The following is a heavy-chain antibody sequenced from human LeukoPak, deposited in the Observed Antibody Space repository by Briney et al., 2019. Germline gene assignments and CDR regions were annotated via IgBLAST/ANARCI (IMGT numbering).Heavy chain of an antibody. CDR1: GYTFTSYD. Sequence: ASVKVSCKASGYTFTSYDINWVRQATGQGLEWMGWMNPNSGNTGYAQKFQGRVTMTRNTSITTTYMELSRLRSEDTAVYYCAADSGSDHPALNYWYFFLWGRGTLVTVSS. V-gene: IGHV1-8*01. CDR3: AADSGSDHPALNYWYFFL. CDR2: MNPNSGNT. J-gene: IGHJ2*01. D-gene: IGHD1-26*01.